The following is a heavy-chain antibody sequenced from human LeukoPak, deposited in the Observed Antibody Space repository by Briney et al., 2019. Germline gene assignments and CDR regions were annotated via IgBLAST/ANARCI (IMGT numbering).Heavy chain of an antibody. V-gene: IGHV3-11*01. J-gene: IGHJ4*02. CDR3: AKDWTPGELRFRGPIDY. CDR1: GFTFSDYY. Sequence: PGGSLRLSCAASGFTFSDYYMSWIRQAPGKGLEWVSYISSSGSTINYADSVKGRFTISRDNSKNSLYLQMNSLRTEDTALYYCAKDWTPGELRFRGPIDYWGQGTLVTVSS. D-gene: IGHD1-26*01. CDR2: ISSSGSTI.